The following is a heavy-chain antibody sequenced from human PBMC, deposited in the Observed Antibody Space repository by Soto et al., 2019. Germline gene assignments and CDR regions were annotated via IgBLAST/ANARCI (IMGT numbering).Heavy chain of an antibody. J-gene: IGHJ4*02. CDR3: RKGVAQAVRGGDFDC. V-gene: IGHV3-23*01. CDR2: ISAGGGGT. D-gene: IGHD3-16*01. Sequence: EVQLLESGGGLVQPGGSLRLSCAASGFTFSTYAITWVRQAPGKGLEWVSTISAGGGGTYYADSVKGRFTIFRDNSKNTLYLQLNRLKAENTAVYYFRKGVAQAVRGGDFDCGGQGTLVTVSS. CDR1: GFTFSTYA.